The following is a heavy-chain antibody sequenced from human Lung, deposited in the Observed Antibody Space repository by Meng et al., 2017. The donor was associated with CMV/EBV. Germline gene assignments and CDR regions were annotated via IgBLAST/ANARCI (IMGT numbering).Heavy chain of an antibody. Sequence: CAVSGGSFTGYFCSWIRQSPGKGLEWIAEINHSESTNYNPSLKSRVTISVDTSKNQFSLRLKSVTVADTGVYFCARRVGSGKYFFDYWSQGILVTVSS. D-gene: IGHD3-10*01. CDR3: ARRVGSGKYFFDY. CDR1: GGSFTGYF. V-gene: IGHV4-34*01. J-gene: IGHJ4*02. CDR2: INHSEST.